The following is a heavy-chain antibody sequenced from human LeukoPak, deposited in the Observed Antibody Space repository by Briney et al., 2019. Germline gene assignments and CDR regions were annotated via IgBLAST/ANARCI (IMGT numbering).Heavy chain of an antibody. Sequence: PSQTLSLTCTVSGGSISSSSHYWGWIRQPPGKGLEWIGSIYYSGSTHYNPSLKSRVTISVDTSKNQFSLKMSSVTAADTAVYYCARQEGNYGPNYFDYWGQGTLVTVSS. CDR3: ARQEGNYGPNYFDY. V-gene: IGHV4-39*01. D-gene: IGHD3-10*01. CDR2: IYYSGST. CDR1: GGSISSSSHY. J-gene: IGHJ4*02.